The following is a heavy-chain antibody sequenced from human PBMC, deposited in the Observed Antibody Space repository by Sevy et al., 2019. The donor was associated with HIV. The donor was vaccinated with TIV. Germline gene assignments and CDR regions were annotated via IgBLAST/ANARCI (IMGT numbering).Heavy chain of an antibody. D-gene: IGHD4-17*01. J-gene: IGHJ5*02. Sequence: GGSLRLSCAASGFTFSSYAMHWVRQAPGKGLEWVAVISYDGTNKYYADSVKGRFTISRDNSKKILYVQMNSLRGEDTAVYYCARDQHDYAGNVRTGWFDPWAREPWSPSPQ. CDR2: ISYDGTNK. V-gene: IGHV3-30-3*01. CDR1: GFTFSSYA. CDR3: ARDQHDYAGNVRTGWFDP.